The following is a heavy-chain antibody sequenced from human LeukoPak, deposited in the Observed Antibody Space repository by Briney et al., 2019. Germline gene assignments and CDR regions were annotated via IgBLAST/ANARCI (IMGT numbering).Heavy chain of an antibody. CDR3: ARLLDNDSSGDPDTFDM. Sequence: PSETLSLTCSVSGGSMSSHYWSWIRQPPGKGLEWIGYIYYSGKTYYNPFLESRVSISVDTSKNHFSLKLTSVTAADTAVYSCARLLDNDSSGDPDTFDMWGQGTMVTVSS. CDR2: IYYSGKT. D-gene: IGHD3-22*01. V-gene: IGHV4-59*11. CDR1: GGSMSSHY. J-gene: IGHJ3*02.